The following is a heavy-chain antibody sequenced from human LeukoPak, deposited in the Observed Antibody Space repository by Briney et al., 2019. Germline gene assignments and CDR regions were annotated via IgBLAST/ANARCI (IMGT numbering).Heavy chain of an antibody. CDR1: GGSINSYY. CDR3: ARETDIVVVTETDAFDI. CDR2: IYYSGST. Sequence: SETLSLTCTVSGGSINSYYWSWIRQPPGKGLEWIGYIYYSGSTNYNPSLKSRVTISVDTSKNQFSLQLNSVTPEDTAVYYCARETDIVVVTETDAFDIWGQGTMVTVSS. D-gene: IGHD2-21*02. V-gene: IGHV4-59*12. J-gene: IGHJ3*02.